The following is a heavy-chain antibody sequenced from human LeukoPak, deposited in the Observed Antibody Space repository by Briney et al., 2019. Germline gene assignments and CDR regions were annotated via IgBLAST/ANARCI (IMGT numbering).Heavy chain of an antibody. D-gene: IGHD3-22*01. J-gene: IGHJ4*01. Sequence: SETLSLTCTVSGGSISSYWWSWVRQPPGKGLEWIGHIFHSGSTTYNASLQSRVTISVDTSKNQFSLNLNSVTAADTALYYCARFTRYDGGGYYLDYWGQGTLVTVSS. CDR2: IFHSGST. CDR3: ARFTRYDGGGYYLDY. V-gene: IGHV4-59*08. CDR1: GGSISSYW.